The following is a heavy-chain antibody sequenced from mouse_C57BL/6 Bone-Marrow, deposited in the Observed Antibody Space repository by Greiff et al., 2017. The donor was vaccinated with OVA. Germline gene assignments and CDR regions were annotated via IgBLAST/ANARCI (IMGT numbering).Heavy chain of an antibody. V-gene: IGHV5-4*01. J-gene: IGHJ4*01. Sequence: EVQGVESGGGLVKPGGSLKLSCAASGFTFSSYAMSWVRQTPEKRLEWVATISDGGSYTYYPDNVKGRFTISRDNAKNNLYLQMSHLKSEDTAMYYCARRDDYSYYYAMDYWGQGTSVTVSS. D-gene: IGHD2-4*01. CDR2: ISDGGSYT. CDR1: GFTFSSYA. CDR3: ARRDDYSYYYAMDY.